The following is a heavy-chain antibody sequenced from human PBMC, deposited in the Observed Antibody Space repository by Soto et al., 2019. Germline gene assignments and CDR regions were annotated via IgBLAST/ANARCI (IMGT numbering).Heavy chain of an antibody. CDR3: TTGPWEQLPRGY. J-gene: IGHJ4*02. D-gene: IGHD1-26*01. Sequence: EVQLVESGGGLVKPGGSLRLSCGASGFTVNKAWMSWVRQAPGKGLEWVGRIKSKIDGGTTDYAAPVKDRFIISRDDSRNTLFLQMNSLKTEDTAVYYCTTGPWEQLPRGYWGQGTLVTVS. V-gene: IGHV3-15*01. CDR2: IKSKIDGGTT. CDR1: GFTVNKAW.